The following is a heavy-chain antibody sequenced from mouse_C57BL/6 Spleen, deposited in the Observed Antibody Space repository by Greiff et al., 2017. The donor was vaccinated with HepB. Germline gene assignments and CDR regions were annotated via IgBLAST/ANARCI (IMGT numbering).Heavy chain of an antibody. J-gene: IGHJ4*01. CDR1: GYAFSSYW. Sequence: VQLQQSGAELVKPGASVKISCKASGYAFSSYWMNWVKQRPGKGLEWIGQIYPGAGDTNYNGKFKGKATLTADKSSSTAYMQLSSLTSEDSAVYFCARRQLRLQAMDYWGQGTSVTVSS. D-gene: IGHD3-2*02. CDR2: IYPGAGDT. V-gene: IGHV1-80*01. CDR3: ARRQLRLQAMDY.